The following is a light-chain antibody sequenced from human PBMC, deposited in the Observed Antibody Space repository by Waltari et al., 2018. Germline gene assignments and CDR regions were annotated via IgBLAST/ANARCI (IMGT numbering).Light chain of an antibody. J-gene: IGLJ2*01. CDR2: SNS. V-gene: IGLV1-44*01. CDR1: RSNIGSNS. Sequence: QSVLPQPPSASGTPGQRVTISCSGSRSNIGSNSVSWYQQVPGTAPKLLIHSNSQRPSGVPDRFSGSKSDTSASLAISGLQSEDEADYYCATWDDSHNGQGVFGGGTKLTVL. CDR3: ATWDDSHNGQGV.